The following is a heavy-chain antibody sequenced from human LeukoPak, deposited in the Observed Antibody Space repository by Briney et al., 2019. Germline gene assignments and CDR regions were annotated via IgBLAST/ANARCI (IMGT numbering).Heavy chain of an antibody. CDR1: GYTFTRYV. CDR2: MNPNSSNT. CDR3: ARAGIAVAGQAEYFQH. Sequence: ASVKVSCKASGYTFTRYVSNGVRQVTGQGLEGMGWMNPNSSNTGYAQKFQGRVTMTRNTSISTAYMELSSLRSEDTAVYYCARAGIAVAGQAEYFQHWGQGTLVTVSS. V-gene: IGHV1-8*01. D-gene: IGHD6-19*01. J-gene: IGHJ1*01.